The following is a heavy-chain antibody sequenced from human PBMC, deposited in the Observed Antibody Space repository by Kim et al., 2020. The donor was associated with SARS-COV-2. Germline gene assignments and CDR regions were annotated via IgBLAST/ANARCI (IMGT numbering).Heavy chain of an antibody. J-gene: IGHJ5*02. V-gene: IGHV1-18*01. CDR3: ARGPSIARGWFDP. D-gene: IGHD6-6*01. Sequence: YAPKLPGRVTMTTDTSTSTAYMELRSLRSDDTAVYYCARGPSIARGWFDPWGQGTLVTVSS.